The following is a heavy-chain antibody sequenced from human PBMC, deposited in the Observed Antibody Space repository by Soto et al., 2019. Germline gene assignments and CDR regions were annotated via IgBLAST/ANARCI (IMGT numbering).Heavy chain of an antibody. Sequence: EVQLLESGGGLVQPGGSLRLSCAASGFTFSSYAMSWVRQAPGKGLEWVSAISGSGGSTYYADSVKGRFTISRDNSKNTLYLKMNSLRAEDTAVYYCAKDQGGSSDSSGYYYGWFDPWGQGTLVTVSS. CDR2: ISGSGGST. CDR3: AKDQGGSSDSSGYYYGWFDP. CDR1: GFTFSSYA. V-gene: IGHV3-23*01. J-gene: IGHJ5*02. D-gene: IGHD3-22*01.